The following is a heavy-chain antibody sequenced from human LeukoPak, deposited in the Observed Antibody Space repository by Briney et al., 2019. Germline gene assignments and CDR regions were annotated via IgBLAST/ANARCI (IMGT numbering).Heavy chain of an antibody. Sequence: GGSLRLSCAASGFTFSSYVMNRVRQAPGKEVEYVSTISSDGNSTSYANSVKGTFTVSRDNSKNTLYLQMNSLRAEDTAVYYCARDTPPPKYCSSTSCLPDAFDIWGQGTMVTVSS. CDR3: ARDTPPPKYCSSTSCLPDAFDI. CDR2: ISSDGNST. J-gene: IGHJ3*02. CDR1: GFTFSSYV. D-gene: IGHD2-2*01. V-gene: IGHV3-64*01.